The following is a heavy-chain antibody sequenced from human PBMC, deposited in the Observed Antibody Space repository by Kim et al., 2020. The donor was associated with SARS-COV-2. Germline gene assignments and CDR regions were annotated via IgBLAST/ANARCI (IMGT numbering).Heavy chain of an antibody. D-gene: IGHD5-12*01. CDR1: GFTFSSYA. CDR2: ISSNGGST. Sequence: GGSLRLSCSASGFTFSSYAMHWVRQAPGKGLEYVSAISSNGGSTYYADSVKGRFTISRDNSKNTLYLQMSSLRAEDTAVYYCVKDGPYSGYDAGWGVFDYWGQGTLVTVSS. V-gene: IGHV3-64D*09. J-gene: IGHJ4*02. CDR3: VKDGPYSGYDAGWGVFDY.